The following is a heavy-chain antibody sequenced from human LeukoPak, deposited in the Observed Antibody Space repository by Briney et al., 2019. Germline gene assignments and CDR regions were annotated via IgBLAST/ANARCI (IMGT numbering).Heavy chain of an antibody. Sequence: KPGGSLRLSCAASGFTFSNAWMSWVRQAPGKGLEWVGRIKSKTDGGTTDYAAPVKGRFTISRDDSKNTLYLQMNSLKTEDTAVYYCTTEIYCGGDCSNWFDPWGQGTLVTVSS. CDR2: IKSKTDGGTT. D-gene: IGHD2-21*02. CDR3: TTEIYCGGDCSNWFDP. V-gene: IGHV3-15*01. CDR1: GFTFSNAW. J-gene: IGHJ5*02.